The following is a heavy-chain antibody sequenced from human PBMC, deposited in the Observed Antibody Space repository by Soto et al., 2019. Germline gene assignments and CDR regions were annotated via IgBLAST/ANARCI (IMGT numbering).Heavy chain of an antibody. D-gene: IGHD3-10*01. Sequence: TLSLPCTVSGGSISSSSYYWGWIRQPPGKGLEWIGSIYYSGSTYYNPSLKSRVTISVDTSKNQFSLKLSSVTAADTAVYYCARQTQGITMVRGVILKDYYYMDVWGKGTTVTVSS. V-gene: IGHV4-39*01. J-gene: IGHJ6*03. CDR3: ARQTQGITMVRGVILKDYYYMDV. CDR2: IYYSGST. CDR1: GGSISSSSYY.